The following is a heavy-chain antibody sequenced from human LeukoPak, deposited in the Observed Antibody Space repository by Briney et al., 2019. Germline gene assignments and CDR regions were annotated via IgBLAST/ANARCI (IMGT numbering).Heavy chain of an antibody. CDR2: INPSGGAT. D-gene: IGHD6-19*01. J-gene: IGHJ4*02. CDR1: GYTFTRYY. Sequence: ASVKVSCKASGYTFTRYYMHWVRQAPGQGPEWMGIINPSGGATNYPQKFQGRVTMTGDTSTSTVYMELSSLRSEDTAVYYCARGISGWSLGIFDYWGQGTLVTVSS. CDR3: ARGISGWSLGIFDY. V-gene: IGHV1-46*01.